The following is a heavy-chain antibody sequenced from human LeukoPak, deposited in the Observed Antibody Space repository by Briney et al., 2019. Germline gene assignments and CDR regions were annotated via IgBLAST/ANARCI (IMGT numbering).Heavy chain of an antibody. Sequence: GGSLRLSCAASGFTFSSYWMSWVRQAPGKGLEWVANIKQDGSEKYYVDSVKGRFTISRDNAKNSLYLQMNSLRAEDTAVYYCARVRGVSNYYDSSGYYDPYFDIWGQGTMVTVSS. CDR2: IKQDGSEK. CDR1: GFTFSSYW. J-gene: IGHJ3*02. CDR3: ARVRGVSNYYDSSGYYDPYFDI. V-gene: IGHV3-7*01. D-gene: IGHD3-22*01.